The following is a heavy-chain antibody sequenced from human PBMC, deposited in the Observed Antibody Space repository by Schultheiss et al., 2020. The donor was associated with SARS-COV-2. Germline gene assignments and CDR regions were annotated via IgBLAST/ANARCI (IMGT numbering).Heavy chain of an antibody. D-gene: IGHD5-18*01. CDR1: GFTFSSYG. Sequence: GGSLRLSCAASGFTFSSYGMHWVRQAPGKGLEWVAVISYDGSRKYYADSVTGRFTISRDNSKNTLSLQMNSLRADDTAVYYCARDRIQLWPRGGFDPWGQGTLVTVSS. CDR3: ARDRIQLWPRGGFDP. CDR2: ISYDGSRK. J-gene: IGHJ5*02. V-gene: IGHV3-30*03.